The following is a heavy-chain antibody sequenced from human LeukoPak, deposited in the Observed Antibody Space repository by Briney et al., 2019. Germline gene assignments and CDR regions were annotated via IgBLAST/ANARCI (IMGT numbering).Heavy chain of an antibody. V-gene: IGHV3-9*01. CDR1: GFTFDDYA. Sequence: GGSLRLSCAASGFTFDDYAMHWVRQAPGKGLEWVSGISWNSGSIGYADSAKGRFTISRDNAKNSLYLQMNSLRAEDTALYYCAAEYYYYMDVWGKGTTVTVSS. CDR2: ISWNSGSI. J-gene: IGHJ6*03. CDR3: AAEYYYYMDV.